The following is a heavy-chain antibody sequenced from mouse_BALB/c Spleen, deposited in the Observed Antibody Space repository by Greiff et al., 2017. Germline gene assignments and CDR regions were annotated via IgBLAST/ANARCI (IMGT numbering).Heavy chain of an antibody. CDR1: GYAFTNYL. V-gene: IGHV1-54*01. CDR2: INPGSGGT. CDR3: ARSYLGQAMDY. Sequence: VQLQQSGAELVRPGTSVKVSCKASGYAFTNYLIEWVKQRPGQGLEWIGVINPGSGGTNYNEKFKGKATLTADKSSSTAYMQLSSLTSDDSAVYFCARSYLGQAMDYWGQGTSVTVSS. D-gene: IGHD4-1*01. J-gene: IGHJ4*01.